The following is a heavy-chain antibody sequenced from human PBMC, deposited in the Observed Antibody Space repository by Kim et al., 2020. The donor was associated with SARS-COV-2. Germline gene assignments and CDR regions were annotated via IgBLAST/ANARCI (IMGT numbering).Heavy chain of an antibody. Sequence: YNPSLKSRVTISVDTSKNQFSLKLSSVTAADTAVYYCARGQVGATSPYGYWGQGTLVTVSS. V-gene: IGHV4-34*01. CDR3: ARGQVGATSPYGY. D-gene: IGHD1-26*01. J-gene: IGHJ4*02.